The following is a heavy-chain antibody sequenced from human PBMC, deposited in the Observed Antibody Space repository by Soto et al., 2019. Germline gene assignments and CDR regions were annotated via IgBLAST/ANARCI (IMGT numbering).Heavy chain of an antibody. V-gene: IGHV3-30-3*01. CDR3: ARGLYSSGYYSYYYGMDV. CDR2: ISYDGSNK. Sequence: QVQLVESGGGVVQPGRSLRLSCAASGFTFSSYAMHGVHQAPGKGLEWVAVISYDGSNKYYADSVKGRFTISRDNSKNTLYLQMNSLRAEDTAVYYCARGLYSSGYYSYYYGMDVWGQGTTVTVSS. D-gene: IGHD2-15*01. J-gene: IGHJ6*02. CDR1: GFTFSSYA.